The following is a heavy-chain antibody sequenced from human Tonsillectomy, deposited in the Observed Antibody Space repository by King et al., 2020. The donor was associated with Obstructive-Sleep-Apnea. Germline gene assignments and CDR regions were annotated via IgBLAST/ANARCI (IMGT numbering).Heavy chain of an antibody. J-gene: IGHJ4*02. Sequence: QLQESGPGLVKPSQTLSLTCTVSVGSIRRGGYYWSWIRQHPWKGLEWIGYIYYSGSTYYNPSLKSRVTISVDTSKNQVSLKMSSVTASDTAVYYCARVVGGAYYYGSGSYVGDYFDYWGQGTLVTVSS. CDR2: IYYSGST. V-gene: IGHV4-31*03. CDR3: ARVVGGAYYYGSGSYVGDYFDY. CDR1: VGSIRRGGYY. D-gene: IGHD3-10*01.